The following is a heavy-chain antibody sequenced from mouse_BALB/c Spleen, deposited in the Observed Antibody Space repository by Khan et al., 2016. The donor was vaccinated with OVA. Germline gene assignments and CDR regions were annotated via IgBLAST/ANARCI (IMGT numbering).Heavy chain of an antibody. J-gene: IGHJ1*01. CDR3: ARDHDDGYFDV. CDR2: MWAGGST. Sequence: QVQLKESGPDLVAPSQSLSITCTVSGFSLTRYGVHWVRQPPGKGLEWLGVMWAGGSTNYNSALMSRLSISKDNSKSQVFLKMNSLQTDDTAIYYCARDHDDGYFDVWGAGTTVTVSS. D-gene: IGHD2-12*01. CDR1: GFSLTRYG. V-gene: IGHV2-9*02.